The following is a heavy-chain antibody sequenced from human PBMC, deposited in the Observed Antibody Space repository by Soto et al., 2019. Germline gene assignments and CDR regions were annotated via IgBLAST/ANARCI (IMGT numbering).Heavy chain of an antibody. CDR1: GYTFTSYY. V-gene: IGHV1-46*01. CDR2: INPIGGST. D-gene: IGHD4-17*01. Sequence: QVQLVQSGAEVKKPGASVKVSCKASGYTFTSYYMHWVRQAPGQGLEWMGIINPIGGSTSYAQKFQGRVTMTRDTSTDTVYRELSSLRSEDTAVYYCAGGPGMTTVTKRYYADYYMGVWGKWTTVTVSS. J-gene: IGHJ6*03. CDR3: AGGPGMTTVTKRYYADYYMGV.